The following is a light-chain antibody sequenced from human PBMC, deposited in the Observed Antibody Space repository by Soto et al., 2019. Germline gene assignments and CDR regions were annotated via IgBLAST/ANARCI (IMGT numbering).Light chain of an antibody. J-gene: IGLJ1*01. CDR3: SSYTSSSTQYV. CDR1: SSDVGGYNY. V-gene: IGLV2-14*01. Sequence: QSVLTQPASVSGSPGQSITISCTRTSSDVGGYNYVSWYQQHPGKAPKLMIYEVSNRPSGVSNRFSGSKSGNTASLTISGLQAEDEADYYCSSYTSSSTQYVFGTGTKVTVL. CDR2: EVS.